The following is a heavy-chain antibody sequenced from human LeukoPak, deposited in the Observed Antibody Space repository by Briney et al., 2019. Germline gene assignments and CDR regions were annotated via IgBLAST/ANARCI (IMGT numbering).Heavy chain of an antibody. J-gene: IGHJ4*02. D-gene: IGHD5-18*01. Sequence: SETLSLTCTVSGGSISSSSYYWSWIRQPPGKGLEWIGYIYYSGSTNYNPSLKSRVTISVDTSKNQFSLKLSSVTAADTAVYYCARLGSPGYSYGLWYFDYWGQGTLVTVSS. V-gene: IGHV4-61*05. CDR1: GGSISSSSYY. CDR3: ARLGSPGYSYGLWYFDY. CDR2: IYYSGST.